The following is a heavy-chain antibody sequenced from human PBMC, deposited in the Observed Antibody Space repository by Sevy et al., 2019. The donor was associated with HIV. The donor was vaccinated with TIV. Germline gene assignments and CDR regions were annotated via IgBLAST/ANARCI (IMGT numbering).Heavy chain of an antibody. V-gene: IGHV3-21*01. Sequence: GGSLRLSCAASGFTFRTYNMNWVRLAPGKGLEWVSFISSSSGYTYYADSVKGRFTISRDNAKNSLYLQMNSLRAEDTAVYYCTRDKTILEGRYGMDVWGQGTTVTVSS. D-gene: IGHD3-3*01. CDR3: TRDKTILEGRYGMDV. CDR1: GFTFRTYN. J-gene: IGHJ6*02. CDR2: ISSSSGYT.